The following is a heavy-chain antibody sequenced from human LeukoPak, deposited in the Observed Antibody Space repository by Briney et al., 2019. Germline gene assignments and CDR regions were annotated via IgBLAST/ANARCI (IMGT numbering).Heavy chain of an antibody. J-gene: IGHJ4*02. CDR3: ARRGGGEWTHDY. Sequence: SETLSLTCTVSGYSISSGYYWGWIRQPPGKGLEWIGSIYHSGSTYYNPSLKSRVTISVDTSKNQFSLKLSSVTAADTAVYYCARRGGGEWTHDYWGQGTLVTVSS. D-gene: IGHD3-16*01. CDR1: GYSISSGYY. CDR2: IYHSGST. V-gene: IGHV4-38-2*02.